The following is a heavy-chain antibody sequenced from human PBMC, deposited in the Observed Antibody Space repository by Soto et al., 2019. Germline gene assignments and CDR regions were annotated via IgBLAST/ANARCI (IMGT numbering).Heavy chain of an antibody. CDR3: ARDEMYYDILTGYYWRNYFDY. CDR1: GFTFSSYG. D-gene: IGHD3-9*01. J-gene: IGHJ4*02. Sequence: GGSLRLTCAASGFTFSSYGMHWVRQAPGKGLEWVAVIWYDGSNKYYADSVKGRFTISRDNSKNTLYLQMNSLRAEDTAVYYCARDEMYYDILTGYYWRNYFDYWGQGTLVTVSS. CDR2: IWYDGSNK. V-gene: IGHV3-33*01.